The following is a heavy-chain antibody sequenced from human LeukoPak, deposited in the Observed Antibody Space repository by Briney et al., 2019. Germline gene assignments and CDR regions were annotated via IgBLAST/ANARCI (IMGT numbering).Heavy chain of an antibody. CDR1: GYTFTIYG. CDR3: ARAQRRLAAAGTGMDV. CDR2: ISAYNGNT. J-gene: IGHJ6*02. D-gene: IGHD6-13*01. V-gene: IGHV1-18*01. Sequence: ASVKVSCKASGYTFTIYGISWVRQAPGQGLEWMGWISAYNGNTNYAQKLQGRVTMTTDTSTSTAYMELRSLRSDDTAVYYCARAQRRLAAAGTGMDVWGQGTTVTVSS.